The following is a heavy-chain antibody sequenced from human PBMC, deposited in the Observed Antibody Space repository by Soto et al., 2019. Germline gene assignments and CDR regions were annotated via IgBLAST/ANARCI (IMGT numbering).Heavy chain of an antibody. CDR3: ARDLRDDFWSGYYYYYYYGMDV. CDR1: GFTFSSYS. CDR2: ISSSSSYI. D-gene: IGHD3-3*01. V-gene: IGHV3-21*01. Sequence: GGSLRLSCAASGFTFSSYSMNWVRQAPGKGLEWVSSISSSSSYIYYADSVKGRFTISRDNAKNSLYLQMNSLRAEDTAVYYCARDLRDDFWSGYYYYYYYGMDVWGQGTTVTVSS. J-gene: IGHJ6*02.